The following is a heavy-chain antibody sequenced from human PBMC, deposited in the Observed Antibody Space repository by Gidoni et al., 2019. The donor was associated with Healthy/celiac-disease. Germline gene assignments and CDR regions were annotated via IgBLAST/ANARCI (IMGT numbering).Heavy chain of an antibody. J-gene: IGHJ3*02. D-gene: IGHD3-16*02. CDR1: GFPFSIYA. CDR3: ATSGGDRYYDYVWGSYRPYDAFDI. CDR2: ISGSGGST. V-gene: IGHV3-23*01. Sequence: EVHLLESGVGLVQPGGSLRLSCAASGFPFSIYAMSLVRQAPGKGLEWVSAISGSGGSTYYADSVKGRFTISRDNSKNTLYLQMNSLRAEDTAVYYCATSGGDRYYDYVWGSYRPYDAFDIWGQGTMVTVSS.